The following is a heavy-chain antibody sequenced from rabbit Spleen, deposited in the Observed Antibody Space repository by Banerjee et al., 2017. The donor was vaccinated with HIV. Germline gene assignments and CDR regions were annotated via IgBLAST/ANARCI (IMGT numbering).Heavy chain of an antibody. J-gene: IGHJ4*01. D-gene: IGHD8-1*01. CDR1: GFSFSSSYY. Sequence: QEQLVESGGDLVKPGTSLTLTCTASGFSFSSSYYICWVRQAPGKGLECIACIGAGSSGSTYSATWAKGRFTISKTSSTTVTLQMTSLTDADTATYFCARVDSISYYADLWGQGTLVTVS. V-gene: IGHV1S45*01. CDR3: ARVDSISYYADL. CDR2: IGAGSSGST.